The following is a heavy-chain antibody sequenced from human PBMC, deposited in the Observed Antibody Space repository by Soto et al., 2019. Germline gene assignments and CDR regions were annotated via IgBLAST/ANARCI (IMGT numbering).Heavy chain of an antibody. Sequence: QVQLQESGPGLVKPSGTLSLTCAVSGGSISSSNWWSWVRQPPGKGLEWIGEIYHSGSTNYNPSLKSRFTISVDKSKNQCSLRLTSVTAADTAVYYCARVSGSYYYGMDVWGQGTTVTVSS. D-gene: IGHD1-26*01. CDR1: GGSISSSNW. CDR2: IYHSGST. J-gene: IGHJ6*02. V-gene: IGHV4-4*02. CDR3: ARVSGSYYYGMDV.